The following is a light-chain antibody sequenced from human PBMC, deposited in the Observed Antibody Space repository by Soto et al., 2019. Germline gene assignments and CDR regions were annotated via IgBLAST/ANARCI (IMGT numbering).Light chain of an antibody. CDR3: QQYGGSPRVS. Sequence: EIVLTQSPGALSLSPGERATLSCRASQTVSDNYLAWYQQKPGQAPRLLIYVASTRATGIPVRFSGSGSGTDFTLTISRLEPEDVAVDYCQQYGGSPRVSFGGGTKVEIK. CDR1: QTVSDNY. J-gene: IGKJ4*01. CDR2: VAS. V-gene: IGKV3-20*01.